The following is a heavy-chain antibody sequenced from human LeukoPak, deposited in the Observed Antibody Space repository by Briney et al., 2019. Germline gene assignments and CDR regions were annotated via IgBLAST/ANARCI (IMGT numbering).Heavy chain of an antibody. CDR2: MWHDGSNK. V-gene: IGHV3-33*01. J-gene: IGHJ6*02. CDR1: GFTFSSYG. Sequence: GGSLRLSCTASGFTFSSYGMHWVRQAPGKGLEWAAIMWHDGSNKYYADSMKGRFIISRDNSKNTLYLEMSSLRAEDTAIYYCVRNVDYYGMDVWGQGTTVTVSS. CDR3: VRNVDYYGMDV.